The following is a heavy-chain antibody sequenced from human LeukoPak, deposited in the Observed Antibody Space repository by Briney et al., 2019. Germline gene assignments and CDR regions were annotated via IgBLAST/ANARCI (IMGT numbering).Heavy chain of an antibody. D-gene: IGHD3-3*01. CDR3: ARDRGVVIVYDVFDI. V-gene: IGHV4-30-4*08. Sequence: PSQTLSLTCTVSGGSISSGDYYWSWIRQSPQKGLEWIGYIYYSGSTYYNPSLKSRVSVSVDTSKNQFSLKLSSVTAADTAIYYCARDRGVVIVYDVFDIWGQGTTVTVSS. J-gene: IGHJ3*02. CDR1: GGSISSGDYY. CDR2: IYYSGST.